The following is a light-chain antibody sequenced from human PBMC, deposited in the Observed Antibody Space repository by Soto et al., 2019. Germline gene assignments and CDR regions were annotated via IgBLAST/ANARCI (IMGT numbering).Light chain of an antibody. J-gene: IGKJ4*01. CDR2: SAS. Sequence: EIVLTQSPGTLSLSPGERVTLSCRASQSVSSNYLAWYQQKPGQAPRLLIYSASSRANGIPDRFSGSGSGTDFTLTINRREPEDFAVYYCQQYGGSPRVTFGGGTKVEIK. V-gene: IGKV3-20*01. CDR1: QSVSSNY. CDR3: QQYGGSPRVT.